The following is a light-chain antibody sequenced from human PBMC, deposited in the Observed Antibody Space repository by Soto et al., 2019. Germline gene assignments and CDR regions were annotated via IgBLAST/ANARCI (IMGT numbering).Light chain of an antibody. J-gene: IGKJ1*01. V-gene: IGKV1-5*03. CDR2: KAS. CDR1: QSVGNW. CDR3: QQYNSYSPT. Sequence: DIQMTQSPSALSASVGDRVTITCRASQSVGNWLAWYQQKPGKAPKILIYKASSLESGVPPRFSGSRSGTDFTLTISSLQPDDFATYYCQQYNSYSPTFGQGTKVEIK.